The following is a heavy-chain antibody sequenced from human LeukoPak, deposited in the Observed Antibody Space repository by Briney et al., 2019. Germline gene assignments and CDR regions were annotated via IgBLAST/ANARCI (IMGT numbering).Heavy chain of an antibody. CDR2: VYPKTGGT. CDR1: GYTFTDYY. CDR3: ARGGHGQNFDY. Sequence: ASVKVSCKAYGYTFTDYYMHWLRQAPGQGLEWVGWVYPKTGGTNYAQMIQGRVTMTRDTTINTVFLELSRLRSDDTAVYYCARGGHGQNFDYWGQGTLVTVSS. V-gene: IGHV1-2*02. J-gene: IGHJ4*02. D-gene: IGHD5-12*01.